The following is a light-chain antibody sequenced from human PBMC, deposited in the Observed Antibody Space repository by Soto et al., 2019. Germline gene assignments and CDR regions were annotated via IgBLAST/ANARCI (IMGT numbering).Light chain of an antibody. J-gene: IGKJ1*01. V-gene: IGKV3-20*01. CDR2: GAS. CDR1: QSVSSIY. CDR3: QQYGRSWT. Sequence: EIVLTQSPGTLSLSPGERATLSCRASQSVSSIYLAWYQQKPGQAPRLLIHGASSRATGIPDRFSGSGTGTDFTLTISRLEPEDFAVYYCQQYGRSWTFGQGTKVEIK.